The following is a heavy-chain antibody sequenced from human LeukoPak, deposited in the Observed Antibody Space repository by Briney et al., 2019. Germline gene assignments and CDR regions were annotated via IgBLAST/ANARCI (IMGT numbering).Heavy chain of an antibody. CDR1: GFTFSSYA. D-gene: IGHD1-26*01. CDR3: ARDRSGSHDY. Sequence: GRSLRLSCAASGFTFSSYAMHWVRQAPGKGLEWVAVISYDGSNKYYADSVKGRFTISRDNSKNTLYLQMNSLRAEDTAVYYCARDRSGSHDYWGQGTLVTVSS. V-gene: IGHV3-30*04. J-gene: IGHJ4*02. CDR2: ISYDGSNK.